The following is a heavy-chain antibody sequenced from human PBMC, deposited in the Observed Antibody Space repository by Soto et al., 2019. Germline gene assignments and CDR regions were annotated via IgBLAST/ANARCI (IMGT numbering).Heavy chain of an antibody. CDR1: GFTFSSYA. CDR2: ISGSGGST. D-gene: IGHD6-13*01. Sequence: GGSLRLSCAASGFTFSSYAMSWVRQAPGKGLEWVSAISGSGGSTYYADSVKGRFTISRDNSKNTLYLQMNSLRAEDTAVYYCAKDGDGSSWYMDYFDYWGQGTLVTVSS. CDR3: AKDGDGSSWYMDYFDY. V-gene: IGHV3-23*01. J-gene: IGHJ4*02.